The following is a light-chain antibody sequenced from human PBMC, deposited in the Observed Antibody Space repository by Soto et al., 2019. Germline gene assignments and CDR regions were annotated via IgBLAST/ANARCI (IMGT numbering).Light chain of an antibody. CDR2: GAS. CDR1: QSVSSN. Sequence: EIVMTQSPATLSVSPGERATLSCRASQSVSSNLAWYQQKPGQAPRLLIYGASTRATDIPARFSGSGSGTEFTLTISSLHSEDFAVYYCQQYNNWWTFGQGTKVEIK. J-gene: IGKJ1*01. CDR3: QQYNNWWT. V-gene: IGKV3-15*01.